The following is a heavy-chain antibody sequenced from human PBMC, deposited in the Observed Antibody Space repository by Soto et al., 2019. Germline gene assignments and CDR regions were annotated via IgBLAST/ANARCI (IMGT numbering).Heavy chain of an antibody. J-gene: IGHJ4*02. CDR1: GFSFSNSG. V-gene: IGHV3-30*18. Sequence: QVQLVESGGGVVQPGRSLRLSCAASGFSFSNSGMHWVRQAPGKGLEWVAFISYDGSNIYYADSVKGRFTISRDNSKNTLYLQMNSLRGEDTAVYYCAKDRGKIYFDYWGQGTLVTVSS. CDR2: ISYDGSNI. CDR3: AKDRGKIYFDY.